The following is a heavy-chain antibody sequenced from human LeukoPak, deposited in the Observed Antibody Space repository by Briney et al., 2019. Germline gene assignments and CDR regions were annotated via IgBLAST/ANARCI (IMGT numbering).Heavy chain of an antibody. Sequence: SETPSLTCTVSGGSISSSSYYWGWIRQPPGKGLEWIGSIYYSGSTYYNPSLKSRVTISVDTSKNQFSLKLSSVTAADTAVYYCARRKEYCSSTSCYKGPFDYWGQGTLVTVSS. CDR3: ARRKEYCSSTSCYKGPFDY. V-gene: IGHV4-39*01. CDR2: IYYSGST. CDR1: GGSISSSSYY. J-gene: IGHJ4*02. D-gene: IGHD2-2*02.